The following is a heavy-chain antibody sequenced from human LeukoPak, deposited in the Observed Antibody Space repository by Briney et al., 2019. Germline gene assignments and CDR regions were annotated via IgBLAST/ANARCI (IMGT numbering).Heavy chain of an antibody. CDR2: LSGSGSGGST. CDR3: AKASYYDNSGLFYFDF. D-gene: IGHD3-22*01. CDR1: GFTFSSYA. Sequence: GGSLRLSCAASGFTFSSYAMSWVRQAPGKGLEWGSGLSGSGSGGSTYYADSVKGRFTISRDNSKNTISLQMNSLTAADTAVYYCAKASYYDNSGLFYFDFWGQGTLVTVSS. J-gene: IGHJ4*02. V-gene: IGHV3-23*01.